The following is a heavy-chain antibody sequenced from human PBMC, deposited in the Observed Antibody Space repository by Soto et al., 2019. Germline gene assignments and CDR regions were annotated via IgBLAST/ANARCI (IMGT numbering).Heavy chain of an antibody. CDR1: GFTFSTYT. D-gene: IGHD4-17*01. Sequence: GGSLRLSCAASGFTFSTYTMSWVRQPPGKGLEWVSAVLQTGSSTFYADSVKGRFTISRDNSKNTLYLQMNNLRAEDTAVYYCAKDFTPDGYWDFDYWGQGTLVTV. CDR2: VLQTGSST. J-gene: IGHJ4*02. CDR3: AKDFTPDGYWDFDY. V-gene: IGHV3-23*01.